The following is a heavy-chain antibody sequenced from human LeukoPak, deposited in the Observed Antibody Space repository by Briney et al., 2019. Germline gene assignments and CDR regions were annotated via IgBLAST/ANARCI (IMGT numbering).Heavy chain of an antibody. D-gene: IGHD3-9*01. J-gene: IGHJ5*02. V-gene: IGHV1-69*13. Sequence: ASVTVSCKASGGTFSSYAISWVRQAPGQGLEWMGGIIPIFGTANYAQKFQGRVTITADESTSTAYMELSSLRSEDTAVYYCARDGGSRYFDWLSSDNWFDPWGQGTLVTVSS. CDR2: IIPIFGTA. CDR1: GGTFSSYA. CDR3: ARDGGSRYFDWLSSDNWFDP.